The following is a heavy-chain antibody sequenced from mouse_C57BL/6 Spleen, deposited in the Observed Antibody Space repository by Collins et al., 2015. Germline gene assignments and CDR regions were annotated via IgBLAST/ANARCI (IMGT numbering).Heavy chain of an antibody. D-gene: IGHD3-1*01. CDR1: GYIFTRYW. J-gene: IGHJ2*01. CDR2: IDPDSGDT. Sequence: QVQLQQPGAELVKPGASVKLSCKASGYIFTRYWMHWVKQRPGRGLEWIGRIDPDSGDTKFNENFKTKVTLAVDKPSSTAYMQLSSLTSEDSAVYYCARSGSLDYWGQGTTLTVSS. V-gene: IGHV1-72*01. CDR3: ARSGSLDY.